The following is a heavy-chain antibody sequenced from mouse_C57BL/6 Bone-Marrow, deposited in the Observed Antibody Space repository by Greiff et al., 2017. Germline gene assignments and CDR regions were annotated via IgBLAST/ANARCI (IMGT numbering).Heavy chain of an antibody. D-gene: IGHD1-1*01. CDR1: GYAFTNYL. CDR2: INPRSGGT. V-gene: IGHV1-54*01. J-gene: IGHJ3*01. CDR3: AREEENYYGSSPLFAY. Sequence: VQLQQSGAELVRPGTSVKVSCKASGYAFTNYLIEWVKQRPGQGLEWIGVINPRSGGTNYNEKFKGKATLTADKSSSTAYMQLSSLTSEDSAVYFCAREEENYYGSSPLFAYWGQGTLVTVSA.